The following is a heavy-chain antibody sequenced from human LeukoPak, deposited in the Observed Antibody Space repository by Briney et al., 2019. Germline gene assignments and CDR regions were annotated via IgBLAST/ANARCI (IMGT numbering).Heavy chain of an antibody. CDR2: MNPNSGNT. CDR3: ATSQPTNYDFWSGYYYYYYYMDV. V-gene: IGHV1-8*01. D-gene: IGHD3-3*01. J-gene: IGHJ6*03. Sequence: ASVKVSCKASGYTFTSYDINWVRQATGQGLEWMGWMNPNSGNTGYAQKFQGRVTMTRNTSISTAYMELSSLRSEDTAVYYCATSQPTNYDFWSGYYYYYYYMDVWGKGTTVTVSS. CDR1: GYTFTSYD.